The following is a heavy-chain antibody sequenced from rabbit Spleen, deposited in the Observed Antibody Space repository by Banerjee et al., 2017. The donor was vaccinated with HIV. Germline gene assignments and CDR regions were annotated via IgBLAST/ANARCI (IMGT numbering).Heavy chain of an antibody. J-gene: IGHJ4*01. Sequence: QSLEESGGDMVKPGASLTLTCTASGFSFSTSYYICWVRQAPGKGLEWIGCGYPDGIGSTASASWAKGRFTISKSSSTTVTLQMTSLTAADTATYFCASGYSDIYFNLWGPGTLVTVS. CDR3: ASGYSDIYFNL. CDR1: GFSFSTSYY. CDR2: GYPDGIGST. D-gene: IGHD1-1*01. V-gene: IGHV1S40*01.